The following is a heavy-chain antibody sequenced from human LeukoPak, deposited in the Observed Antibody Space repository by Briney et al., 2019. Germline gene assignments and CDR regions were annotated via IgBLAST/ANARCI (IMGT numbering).Heavy chain of an antibody. J-gene: IGHJ6*02. CDR1: GSSISDYY. CDR2: IYHSGST. Sequence: SETLSLTCAVSGSSISDYYWSWFRQPPGKGLEWIGNIYHSGSTNYNPSLKSRITTSLDTSKNQFSLKLSSVTAADTAVYYCAKDSRIVPVVRYYYGMDVWGQGTTVTVSS. V-gene: IGHV4-59*12. CDR3: AKDSRIVPVVRYYYGMDV. D-gene: IGHD3-22*01.